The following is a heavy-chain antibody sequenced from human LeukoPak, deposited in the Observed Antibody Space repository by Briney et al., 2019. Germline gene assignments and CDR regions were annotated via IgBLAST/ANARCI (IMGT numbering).Heavy chain of an antibody. CDR3: ARDFGDGSGSYGLDP. J-gene: IGHJ5*02. CDR1: GFTFSSYS. Sequence: GGSLRLSCAASGFTFSSYSMNWVRQAPGKGLEWVSYISSSSSTIYYADSVKGRFTISRDNAKNSLYLQMNSLRAEDTAVYYCARDFGDGSGSYGLDPWGQGTLVTVSS. CDR2: ISSSSSTI. V-gene: IGHV3-48*04. D-gene: IGHD3-10*01.